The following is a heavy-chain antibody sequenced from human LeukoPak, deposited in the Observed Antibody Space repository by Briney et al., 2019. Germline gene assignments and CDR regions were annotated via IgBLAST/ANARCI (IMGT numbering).Heavy chain of an antibody. J-gene: IGHJ4*02. D-gene: IGHD3-10*01. CDR1: GFTFISYA. Sequence: GGSLRLSCAASGFTFISYAMTWVRQAPGKGMEWVSAISSSVVTTYYADSVKGRFSISRDNSKNMLYLQMNGLRAEDTAVYYCAKGHYYGSGSYWVWGQGTLVTVSS. V-gene: IGHV3-23*01. CDR3: AKGHYYGSGSYWV. CDR2: ISSSVVTT.